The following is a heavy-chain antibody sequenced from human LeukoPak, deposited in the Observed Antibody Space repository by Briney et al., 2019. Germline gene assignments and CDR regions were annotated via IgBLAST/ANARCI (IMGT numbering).Heavy chain of an antibody. CDR2: IDNGGSDT. J-gene: IGHJ4*02. Sequence: GGSLRLSCAASGFTFTNYWMHWVRQVPGKGLVWVSRIDNGGSDTSHADSVKGRFTISRDQANNTLYLHMNTLRDEDTAVYYCARGPRYSFYWGQGTLVSVSS. V-gene: IGHV3-74*01. CDR1: GFTFTNYW. D-gene: IGHD6-13*01. CDR3: ARGPRYSFY.